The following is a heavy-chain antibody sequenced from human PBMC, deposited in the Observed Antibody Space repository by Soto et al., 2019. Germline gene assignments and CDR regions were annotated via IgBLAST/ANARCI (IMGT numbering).Heavy chain of an antibody. J-gene: IGHJ4*02. CDR1: GFTFSSYA. D-gene: IGHD6-6*01. CDR2: ISVSGGST. CDR3: AKDIAAGPFDY. V-gene: IGHV3-23*01. Sequence: GGSRRPSCAASGFTFSSYAMSWVRQAPGKGLEWVSAISVSGGSTYYADSVNGRFTISRDKSKNTLYLQMNSLRAEDTAVYCCAKDIAAGPFDYWGQGTLVTVSS.